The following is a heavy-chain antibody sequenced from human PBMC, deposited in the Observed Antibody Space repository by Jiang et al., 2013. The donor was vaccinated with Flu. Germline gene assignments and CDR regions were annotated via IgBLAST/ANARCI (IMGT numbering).Heavy chain of an antibody. CDR2: ITSTSSYM. CDR1: GFTFSTYS. D-gene: IGHD6-6*01. CDR3: ARLAGSSSDY. Sequence: QLLESGGGLVKPGGSLRLSCAASGFTFSTYSMNWVRQAPGKGLEWVASITSTSSYMYYADSVKGRFTISRDNAKNSLYLQMNSLRAEDTAVYYCARLAGSSSDYWGQGTLATVSS. V-gene: IGHV3-21*01. J-gene: IGHJ4*02.